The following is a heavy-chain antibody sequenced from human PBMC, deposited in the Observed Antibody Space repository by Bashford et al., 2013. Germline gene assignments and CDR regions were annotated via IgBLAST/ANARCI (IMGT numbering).Heavy chain of an antibody. CDR1: GYTFSDYY. Sequence: ASVKVSCKASGYTFSDYYLHWVRQAPGQGLEWMGWINPNPNSGATKYAEMFQGRVTMTRDTSISTAYMELSSLRSDDTAVYYCARGNSIVAAGIHFDYVGAGNPGHRLL. V-gene: IGHV1-2*02. J-gene: IGHJ4*02. D-gene: IGHD6-13*01. CDR3: ARGNSIVAAGIHFDY. CDR2: INPNPNSGAT.